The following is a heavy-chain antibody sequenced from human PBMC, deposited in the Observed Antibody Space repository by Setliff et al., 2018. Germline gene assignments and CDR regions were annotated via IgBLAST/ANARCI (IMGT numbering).Heavy chain of an antibody. J-gene: IGHJ4*02. CDR1: GGSIRNYY. V-gene: IGHV4-59*01. CDR3: ARGYYNFLSGYYTPYYFDY. CDR2: IYYSGNT. D-gene: IGHD3-3*01. Sequence: PSETLSLTCTVSGGSIRNYYWSWIRQPPGKGLEWIGYIYYSGNTNYNPSLKSRVTISVDTSKNQFSLKLGSVTAADTAVYFCARGYYNFLSGYYTPYYFDYWGQGTLVTVSS.